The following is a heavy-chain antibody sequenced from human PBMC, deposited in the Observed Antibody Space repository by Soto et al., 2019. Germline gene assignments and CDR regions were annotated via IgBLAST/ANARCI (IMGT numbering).Heavy chain of an antibody. CDR3: TTGRYYDILTGHHNVAY. CDR2: IKSKTDGGTA. CDR1: GFNLSHPW. Sequence: EVQLEESGGGLGKPGGSLRLSCVASGFNLSHPWMTWVRQAAGKGLEWVGHIKSKTDGGTADYAAPVKGRFTISRDDSTNTVYLQMNSLRTEDTAVYYCTTGRYYDILTGHHNVAYWGQGTLVTVSS. V-gene: IGHV3-15*01. D-gene: IGHD3-9*01. J-gene: IGHJ4*02.